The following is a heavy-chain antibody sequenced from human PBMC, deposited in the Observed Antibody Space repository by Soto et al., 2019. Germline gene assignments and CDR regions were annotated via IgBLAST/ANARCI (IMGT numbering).Heavy chain of an antibody. J-gene: IGHJ4*02. CDR1: GFDFTYYA. D-gene: IGHD1-26*01. CDR3: VEDEGVGGTLGLFDY. Sequence: QVQLVESGGGAVQPGESLRLSCAASGFDFTYYAMHWVRQAPGKGLESVAVMSSDGSKIHHTDSVKGRFTINRDNSKNRLYLQMNSRRKEETAVYFGVEDEGVGGTLGLFDYWGPGPLVSV. V-gene: IGHV3-30*18. CDR2: MSSDGSKI.